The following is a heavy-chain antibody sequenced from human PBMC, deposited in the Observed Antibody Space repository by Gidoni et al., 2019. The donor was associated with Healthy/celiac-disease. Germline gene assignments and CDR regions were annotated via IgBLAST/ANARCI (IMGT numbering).Heavy chain of an antibody. V-gene: IGHV4-34*01. CDR2: INHSGST. J-gene: IGHJ4*02. CDR1: GGSFSGYY. CDR3: ARPKYYYGYFDY. D-gene: IGHD3-10*01. Sequence: QVQLQQWGAGLLKPSETLSLNCAVYGGSFSGYYWSWIRQPPGKGLEWIGEINHSGSTNYNPSLKSRVTISVDTSKNQFSLKLSSVTAADTAVYYCARPKYYYGYFDYWGQGTLVTVSS.